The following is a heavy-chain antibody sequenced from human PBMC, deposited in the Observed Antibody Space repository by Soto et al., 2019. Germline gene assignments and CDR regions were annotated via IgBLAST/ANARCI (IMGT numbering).Heavy chain of an antibody. Sequence: QVQLQQWGAGLLKPSETLFLTCAVYGGFVSSGSYYWSWIRQPPGKGLEWIGEMSHSGGTHFNPSLKRRVTIPVDTSKMQFSLMMRSVTAADTALYYWARVERGTATTVVDAFDICGPGTMVTVSS. CDR1: GGFVSSGSYY. CDR2: MSHSGGT. D-gene: IGHD1-1*01. CDR3: ARVERGTATTVVDAFDI. J-gene: IGHJ3*02. V-gene: IGHV4-34*01.